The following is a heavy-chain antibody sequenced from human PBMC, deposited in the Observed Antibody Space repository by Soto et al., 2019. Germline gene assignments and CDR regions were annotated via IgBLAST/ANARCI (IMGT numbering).Heavy chain of an antibody. CDR1: GGTFSSYT. J-gene: IGHJ6*03. V-gene: IGHV1-69*02. CDR2: IIPILGIA. D-gene: IGHD5-12*01. Sequence: SVKVSCKASGGTFSSYTISWVRQAPGQGLEWMGRIIPILGIANYAQKFQGRVTITADKSTSTAYMELSSLRSEDTAVYYCARMDIVATIGYYYYYMDVWGKGTTVTVSS. CDR3: ARMDIVATIGYYYYYMDV.